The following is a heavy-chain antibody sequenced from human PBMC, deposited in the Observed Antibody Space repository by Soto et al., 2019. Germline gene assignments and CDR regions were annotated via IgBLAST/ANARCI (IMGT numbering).Heavy chain of an antibody. Sequence: SLRLSCAASGFTFSSYGIHWVRQAPGKGLEWVAVISYDGSNKYYADSVKGRFTISRDNSKNTLYLQINSLRGEDTAVYYCAKEVRGAATGSYGMDVWGQGTTVTVSS. J-gene: IGHJ6*02. V-gene: IGHV3-30*18. CDR1: GFTFSSYG. D-gene: IGHD3-9*01. CDR2: ISYDGSNK. CDR3: AKEVRGAATGSYGMDV.